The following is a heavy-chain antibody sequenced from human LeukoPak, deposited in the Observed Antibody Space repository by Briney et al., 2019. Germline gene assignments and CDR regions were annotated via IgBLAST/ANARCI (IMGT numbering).Heavy chain of an antibody. J-gene: IGHJ3*02. CDR3: ARGWLRFLEWHSNDAFDI. CDR1: GFTFSSYW. Sequence: PGGSLRLSCAASGFTFSSYWMSWVRQAPGKGLEWVANIKQDGSEKYYVDSVKGRFTISRDNAKNSLYLQMNSLRAEDTAVYYCARGWLRFLEWHSNDAFDIWGQGTMVTVSS. D-gene: IGHD3-3*01. V-gene: IGHV3-7*01. CDR2: IKQDGSEK.